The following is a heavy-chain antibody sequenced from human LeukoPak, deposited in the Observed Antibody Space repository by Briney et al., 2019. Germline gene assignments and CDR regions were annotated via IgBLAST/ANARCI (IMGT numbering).Heavy chain of an antibody. J-gene: IGHJ4*02. V-gene: IGHV5-51*01. CDR2: IYPGDSDT. Sequence: GESLKISCKGSGYSFTSYWIGWVRQMPGKGLEWMWIIYPGDSDTRYSPSFQGQVTISADKSISTAYLQWSSLKASDTAMYYCARSYCSGGSCYYFDYWGQGTLVTVSS. CDR1: GYSFTSYW. D-gene: IGHD2-15*01. CDR3: ARSYCSGGSCYYFDY.